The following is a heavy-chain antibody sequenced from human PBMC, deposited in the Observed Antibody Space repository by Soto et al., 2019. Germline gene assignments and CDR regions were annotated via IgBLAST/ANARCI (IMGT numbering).Heavy chain of an antibody. CDR1: GYSFTSYG. CDR3: ARLHPSYDSSGYYPGARPYYYGMDV. D-gene: IGHD3-22*01. CDR2: IIPIFGTA. J-gene: IGHJ6*04. Sequence: ASVKVSCKASGYSFTSYGIAWVRQAPGQGLEWMGGIIPIFGTANYAQKFQGRGTITADESTSTAYMELSSLRSEDTPVYYCARLHPSYDSSGYYPGARPYYYGMDVWGKGTRVTAPQ. V-gene: IGHV1-69*13.